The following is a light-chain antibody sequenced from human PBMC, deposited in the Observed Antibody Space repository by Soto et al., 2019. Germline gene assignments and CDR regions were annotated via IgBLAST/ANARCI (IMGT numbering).Light chain of an antibody. V-gene: IGKV3-20*01. CDR3: QQYGSSPRT. Sequence: VLAQISDTLSVSAGERATLSCSASQSVSSSSLAWYQQRRGQAPRLLIHGASSRATGIPDRFSGSGSGTDFTLTISRLEPEDFAVYYCQQYGSSPRTFGQGTKMDIK. CDR1: QSVSSSS. CDR2: GAS. J-gene: IGKJ1*01.